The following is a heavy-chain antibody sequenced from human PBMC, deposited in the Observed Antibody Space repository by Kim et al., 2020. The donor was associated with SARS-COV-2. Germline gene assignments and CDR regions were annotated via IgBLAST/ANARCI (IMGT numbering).Heavy chain of an antibody. J-gene: IGHJ6*02. CDR1: GFTFSSYS. V-gene: IGHV3-21*01. Sequence: GGSLRLSCAASGFTFSSYSMNWVRQAPGKGLEWVSSISSSSSYIYYADSVKGRFTISRDNAKNSLYLQMNSLRAEDTAVYYCARETHYYDSSAKKNGMDVWGQGTTVTVSS. CDR3: ARETHYYDSSAKKNGMDV. D-gene: IGHD3-22*01. CDR2: ISSSSSYI.